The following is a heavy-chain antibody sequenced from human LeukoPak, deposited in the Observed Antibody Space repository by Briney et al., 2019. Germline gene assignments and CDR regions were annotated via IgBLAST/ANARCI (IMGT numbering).Heavy chain of an antibody. CDR2: IHPNDDST. Sequence: GASLKISCKVSGYNFASYWIGWVRQMSGKGLEWMGIIHPNDDSTIYSPSFLGQVTISADKSISTAYLQWSTLKASDTAIYYCARHNNWGFDYWDRGTLVTVSS. D-gene: IGHD7-27*01. J-gene: IGHJ4*02. CDR1: GYNFASYW. CDR3: ARHNNWGFDY. V-gene: IGHV5-51*01.